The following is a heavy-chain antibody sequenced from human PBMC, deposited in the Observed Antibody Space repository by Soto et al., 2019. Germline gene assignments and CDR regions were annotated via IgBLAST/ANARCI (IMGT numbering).Heavy chain of an antibody. CDR1: GGTFSSYA. V-gene: IGHV1-69*06. D-gene: IGHD1-26*01. J-gene: IGHJ4*02. Sequence: QVQLVQSGAEVKKPGSSVKVSCKASGGTFSSYAISWVRQAPGQGLEWMGGIIPIFGTANYAQKFQGRVTITADKSTSTAYMERSSLRSEDTAVYYCARGRVLYSGSYHVFDYWGQGTLVTVSS. CDR2: IIPIFGTA. CDR3: ARGRVLYSGSYHVFDY.